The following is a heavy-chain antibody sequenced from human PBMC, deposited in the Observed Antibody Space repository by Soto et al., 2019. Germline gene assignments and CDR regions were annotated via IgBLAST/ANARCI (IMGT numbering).Heavy chain of an antibody. Sequence: SETLSLTCTVSGGSISSGGYYCSWIRQHPGKGLEWIGYIYYSGSTYYNPSLTSRVTISVDTSKNQFSLKLSSVTAADTSVYYCARFDGGSGRFFPPSWFSPWGQGTLVTVSS. D-gene: IGHD3-10*01. CDR3: ARFDGGSGRFFPPSWFSP. CDR1: GGSISSGGYY. V-gene: IGHV4-31*03. J-gene: IGHJ5*02. CDR2: IYYSGST.